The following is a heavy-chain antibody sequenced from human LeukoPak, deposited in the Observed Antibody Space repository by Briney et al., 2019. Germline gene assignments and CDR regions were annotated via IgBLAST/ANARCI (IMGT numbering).Heavy chain of an antibody. CDR2: ISDTGATT. J-gene: IGHJ4*02. CDR1: GFSFSTYS. D-gene: IGHD3-10*01. CDR3: ARKCASGTYPLDY. V-gene: IGHV3-23*01. Sequence: PGGSLRLSCAASGFSFSTYSMSWVRQAPGKGLEWVSVISDTGATTFYADSVKGRFTISRDNSKNTLYLQMSSLRVEDTAVYYCARKCASGTYPLDYWGQGILVTVSS.